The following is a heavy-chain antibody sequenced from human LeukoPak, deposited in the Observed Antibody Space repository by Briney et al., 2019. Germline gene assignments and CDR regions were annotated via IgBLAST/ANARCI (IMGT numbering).Heavy chain of an antibody. CDR2: IYPGDSDT. J-gene: IGHJ5*02. CDR3: ARGPPIVVVTAASNWFDP. D-gene: IGHD2-21*02. Sequence: GESLKISCKGSGYSFTSYWTGWVRQMPGKGLEWMGIIYPGDSDTRYSPSFQGQVTISADKSISTAYLRWSGLKASDTAMYYCARGPPIVVVTAASNWFDPWGQGTLVTVSS. V-gene: IGHV5-51*01. CDR1: GYSFTSYW.